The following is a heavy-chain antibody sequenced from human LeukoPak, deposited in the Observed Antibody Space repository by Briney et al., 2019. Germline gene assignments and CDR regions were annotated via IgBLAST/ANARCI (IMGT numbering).Heavy chain of an antibody. CDR3: ARVPRYCSYTTCLYFDY. D-gene: IGHD2-2*01. CDR1: GFTFSSYA. CDR2: ISGSGGST. V-gene: IGHV3-23*01. J-gene: IGHJ4*02. Sequence: GGSLRLSCAASGFTFSSYAMSWVRQAPGKGLEWVSAISGSGGSTYYADSVKGRFTISRDNAKNSLYLQMNSLRAEDTAVYYCARVPRYCSYTTCLYFDYWGQGTLVTVSS.